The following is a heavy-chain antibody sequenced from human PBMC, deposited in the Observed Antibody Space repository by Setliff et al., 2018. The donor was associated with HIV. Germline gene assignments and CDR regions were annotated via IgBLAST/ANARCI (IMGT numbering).Heavy chain of an antibody. CDR3: ANRLNYIVATDY. CDR2: IHSSGST. Sequence: SETLSLTCTVSGSSVNDFYCNWIRQPPGKGPEWIGYIHSSGSTIYNPSLKSRITISLDTSKEQFSLELSSATADDTAVYYCANRLNYIVATDYWGQGTLVTVSS. J-gene: IGHJ4*02. V-gene: IGHV4-4*09. CDR1: GSSVNDFY. D-gene: IGHD5-12*01.